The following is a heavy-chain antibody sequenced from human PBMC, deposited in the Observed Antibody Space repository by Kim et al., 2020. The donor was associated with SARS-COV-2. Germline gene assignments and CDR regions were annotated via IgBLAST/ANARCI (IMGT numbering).Heavy chain of an antibody. CDR2: ISYDGSNK. D-gene: IGHD6-13*01. CDR3: ARSAQQLAQSAHYFDY. V-gene: IGHV3-30*04. CDR1: GFTFSSYA. J-gene: IGHJ4*01. Sequence: GGSLRLSCAASGFTFSSYAMNWVRQAPGKGLEWVAVISYDGSNKYYADSVKGRFTISRDNSKNTLYLQMNSLRAEDTAVYYCARSAQQLAQSAHYFDYWG.